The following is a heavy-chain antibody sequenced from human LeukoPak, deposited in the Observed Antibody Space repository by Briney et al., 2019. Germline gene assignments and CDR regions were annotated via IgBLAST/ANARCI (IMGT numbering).Heavy chain of an antibody. CDR3: ARHDSSVDYADY. CDR1: GGSISSSSYH. J-gene: IGHJ4*02. CDR2: IHSSGST. Sequence: SETLSLTCSVSGGSISSSSYHWDWIRQPPGQGLEWIGGIHSSGSTSYNPSLKSRVTMSVDTSKNQFSLKLSSVTAADTAMYYCARHDSSVDYADYWGQGTLVTVSS. V-gene: IGHV4-39*01. D-gene: IGHD3-22*01.